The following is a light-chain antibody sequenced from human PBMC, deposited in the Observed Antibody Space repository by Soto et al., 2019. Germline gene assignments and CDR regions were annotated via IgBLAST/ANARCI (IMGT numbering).Light chain of an antibody. CDR2: GAS. V-gene: IGKV3-15*01. CDR1: QSVSSN. J-gene: IGKJ1*01. CDR3: QHYYNWRPR. Sequence: EIVMTQSPATLSVSPGERATLSCRASQSVSSNLAWYQQKPGQAPRLLIYGASTRATDIPARFSGSGSGTEFTLTISRLLSEDFAVYYCQHYYNWRPRFGQGTKVDIK.